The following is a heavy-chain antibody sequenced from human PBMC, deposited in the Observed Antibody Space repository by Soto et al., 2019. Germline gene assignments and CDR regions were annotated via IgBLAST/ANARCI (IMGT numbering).Heavy chain of an antibody. V-gene: IGHV1-18*01. CDR1: GYTFTSYG. Sequence: GASVKVSCKASGYTFTSYGISWVRQAPGQGLEWMGWISAYNGNTNYAQKLQGRVTMTTDTSTSTAYMELRSLRSDDTAVYYCASAGDYGDYSGYYYYYYGMDVWGQETTVTVSS. CDR3: ASAGDYGDYSGYYYYYYGMDV. D-gene: IGHD4-17*01. J-gene: IGHJ6*02. CDR2: ISAYNGNT.